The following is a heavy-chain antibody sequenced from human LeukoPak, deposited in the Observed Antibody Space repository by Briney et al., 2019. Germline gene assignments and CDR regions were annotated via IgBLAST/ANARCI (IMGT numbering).Heavy chain of an antibody. Sequence: SETLSLTCTVSGGYISTNSYYWGWVRQPPGKGLEWIGSMYYSGTTYHNASLKSRVTISVDTSKNQFSLKLSSLTAADTAVYYCAVTATPGHYFDYWGQGSLVTVSS. J-gene: IGHJ4*02. CDR1: GGYISTNSYY. V-gene: IGHV4-39*01. CDR2: MYYSGTT. CDR3: AVTATPGHYFDY. D-gene: IGHD2-15*01.